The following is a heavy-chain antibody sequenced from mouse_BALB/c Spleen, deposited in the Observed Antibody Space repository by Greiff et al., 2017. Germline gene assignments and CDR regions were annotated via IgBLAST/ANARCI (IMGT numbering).Heavy chain of an antibody. CDR3: ARQGAYYGNYGAMDY. V-gene: IGHV5-6*01. J-gene: IGHJ4*01. Sequence: EVNVVESGGDLVKPGGSLKLSCAASGFTFSSYGMSWVRQTPDKRLEWVATISSGGSYTYYPDSVKGRFTISRDNAKNTLYLQMSSLKSEDTAMYYCARQGAYYGNYGAMDYWGQGTSVTVSS. CDR2: ISSGGSYT. D-gene: IGHD2-10*01. CDR1: GFTFSSYG.